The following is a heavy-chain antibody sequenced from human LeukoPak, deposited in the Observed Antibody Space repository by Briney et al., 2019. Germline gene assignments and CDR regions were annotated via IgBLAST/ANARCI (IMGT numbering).Heavy chain of an antibody. V-gene: IGHV3-21*01. Sequence: GGSLRLSCAASGFTFSSYSMNWVRRAPGKGREGFSSISRSSSYIYYADSVKGRFTISRDNAKNSLYLQMNSLRAEDTAVYYCAVYGRDYYYYYMDVWGKGTTVTISS. J-gene: IGHJ6*03. CDR3: AVYGRDYYYYYMDV. D-gene: IGHD5/OR15-5a*01. CDR2: ISRSSSYI. CDR1: GFTFSSYS.